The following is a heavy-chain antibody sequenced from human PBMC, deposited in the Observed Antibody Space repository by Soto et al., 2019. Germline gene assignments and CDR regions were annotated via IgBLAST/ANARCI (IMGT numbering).Heavy chain of an antibody. CDR1: GASLHIGGYY. V-gene: IGHV4-31*03. D-gene: IGHD2-2*01. CDR2: IYYTGVT. CDR3: ARDGSSTAIWLDP. Sequence: SETLSLTCTVSGASLHIGGYYWAWIRQNPGKGLEWIGYIYYTGVTYYNPSLGSRVNISVDTSKNQFSLELTSVTAADTAVYYCARDGSSTAIWLDPWGQGLLVTVSS. J-gene: IGHJ5*02.